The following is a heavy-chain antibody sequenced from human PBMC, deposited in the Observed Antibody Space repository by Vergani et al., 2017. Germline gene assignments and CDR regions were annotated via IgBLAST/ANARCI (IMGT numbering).Heavy chain of an antibody. CDR2: IKQDGSEK. CDR1: GFTFSSYA. J-gene: IGHJ4*02. V-gene: IGHV3-7*03. Sequence: EVQLLESGGGLVQPGESLRLSCAASGFTFSSYAMSWVRQAPGKGLEWVANIKQDGSEKYYVDSVKGRFTISRDDSKNTLYLQMNSLKTEDTAVYYCTTENDILTGYYLGFDYWGQGTLVTVSS. D-gene: IGHD3-9*01. CDR3: TTENDILTGYYLGFDY.